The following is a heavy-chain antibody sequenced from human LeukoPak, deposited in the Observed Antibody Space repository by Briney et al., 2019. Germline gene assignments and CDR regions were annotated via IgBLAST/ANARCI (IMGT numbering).Heavy chain of an antibody. J-gene: IGHJ3*02. Sequence: ASVKVSCKASGYTFTGHYMHWVRQAPGQGLEWMGWINPNSGGTNYAQKFQGRVTMTRDTSISTAYMELSRLRSDDTAVYYCARAMYYDFWSGLKAFDIWGQGTMVTVSS. D-gene: IGHD3-3*01. CDR1: GYTFTGHY. CDR3: ARAMYYDFWSGLKAFDI. CDR2: INPNSGGT. V-gene: IGHV1-2*02.